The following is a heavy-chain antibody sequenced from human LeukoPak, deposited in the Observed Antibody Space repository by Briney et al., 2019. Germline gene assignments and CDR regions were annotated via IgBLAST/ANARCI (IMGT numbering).Heavy chain of an antibody. J-gene: IGHJ4*02. D-gene: IGHD6-13*01. Sequence: VASVKVSCKAPGGTFSSYTISWVRQAPGQGLEWMGRIIPILGIANYAQKFQGRVSITADKSTSTAYMELSSLRSEDTAVYYCATSIAAAGTPLDYWGQGTLVTVSS. CDR3: ATSIAAAGTPLDY. CDR1: GGTFSSYT. CDR2: IIPILGIA. V-gene: IGHV1-69*02.